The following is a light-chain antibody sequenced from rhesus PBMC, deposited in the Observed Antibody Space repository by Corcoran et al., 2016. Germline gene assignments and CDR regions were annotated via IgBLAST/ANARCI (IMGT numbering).Light chain of an antibody. CDR2: DAS. Sequence: DIQMTQSPSSLSASVGDRVTITCRASQGIISNLAWYQQKPGKVPKPMIYDASTLDSGVPSRFSGRWSGVDFTLTINSLQPEDFATYYCQQYDSAPFTFGPGTKLDIK. V-gene: IGKV1-37*01. CDR1: QGIISN. J-gene: IGKJ3*01. CDR3: QQYDSAPFT.